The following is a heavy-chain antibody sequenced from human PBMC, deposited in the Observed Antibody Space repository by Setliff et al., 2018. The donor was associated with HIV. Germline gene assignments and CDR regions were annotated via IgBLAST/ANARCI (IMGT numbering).Heavy chain of an antibody. CDR3: ARGPDTGGYYLDF. D-gene: IGHD7-27*01. V-gene: IGHV4-4*07. CDR1: GGSVSNYY. J-gene: IGHJ4*02. CDR2: INTSGST. Sequence: SETLSLTCTVSGGSVSNYYRTWIRQSAGKGLEWIGHINTSGSTKYNPSLKSRLTMSVDSSGNQFSLTLTSVTAADTAVYYCARGPDTGGYYLDFWGPGALVTVAS.